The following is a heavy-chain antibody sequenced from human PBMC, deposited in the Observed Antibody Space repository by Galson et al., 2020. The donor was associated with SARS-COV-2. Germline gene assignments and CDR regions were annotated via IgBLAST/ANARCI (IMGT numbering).Heavy chain of an antibody. CDR3: ARGGRYGP. J-gene: IGHJ5*02. CDR1: GFTFSSFW. V-gene: IGHV3-7*02. D-gene: IGHD1-26*01. Sequence: GGSLRLSCAASGFTFSSFWMSWVRQAPGKGLEWVANIKEDGSEKNYVDSVRGRFTISRDNAENSLFLQMNSLRAEDTAVYYCARGGRYGPWGQGTLVTVSS. CDR2: IKEDGSEK.